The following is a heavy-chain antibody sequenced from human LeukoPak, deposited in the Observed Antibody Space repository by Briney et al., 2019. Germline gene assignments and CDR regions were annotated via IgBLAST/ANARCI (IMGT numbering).Heavy chain of an antibody. Sequence: PGGSLRLSCAASGFTFSTFAMSWVRQAPGKGLEWVANIKQDGSEKYYVDSVKGRFTISRDNAKNSLYLQMNSLRAEDTAVYYCAREPTYYDILTGYYRSKSFDYWGQGTLVTVSS. J-gene: IGHJ4*02. CDR3: AREPTYYDILTGYYRSKSFDY. V-gene: IGHV3-7*01. D-gene: IGHD3-9*01. CDR1: GFTFSTFA. CDR2: IKQDGSEK.